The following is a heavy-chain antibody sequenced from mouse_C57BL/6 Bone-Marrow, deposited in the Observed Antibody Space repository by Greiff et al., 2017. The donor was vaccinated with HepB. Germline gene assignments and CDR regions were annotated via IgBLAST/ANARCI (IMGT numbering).Heavy chain of an antibody. Sequence: VQVVESGAELMKPGASVKLSCKATGYTFTGYWIAWVKQRPGHGLEWIGEILPGSGSTNYNEKFKGKATFTADTSSNTAYMQLSSLTTEDSAIYYWARERVVTTYYARDYWGQGTSVTVAS. V-gene: IGHV1-9*01. CDR2: ILPGSGST. CDR3: ARERVVTTYYARDY. D-gene: IGHD2-5*01. CDR1: GYTFTGYW. J-gene: IGHJ4*01.